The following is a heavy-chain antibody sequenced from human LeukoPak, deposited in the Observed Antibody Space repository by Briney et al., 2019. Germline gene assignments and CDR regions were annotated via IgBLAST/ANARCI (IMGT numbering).Heavy chain of an antibody. CDR1: GFTFSSYA. D-gene: IGHD6-19*01. J-gene: IGHJ4*02. V-gene: IGHV3-23*01. CDR2: ISGSGGST. Sequence: GGSLRLSCAASGFTFSSYAMSWVRQAPGKGLEWVSAISGSGGSTYYADSVKGRFTISRGNSKNTLYLQMNSLRAEDTAVYYCAKSSSSGWYPYYFDYWGQGTLVTVSS. CDR3: AKSSSSGWYPYYFDY.